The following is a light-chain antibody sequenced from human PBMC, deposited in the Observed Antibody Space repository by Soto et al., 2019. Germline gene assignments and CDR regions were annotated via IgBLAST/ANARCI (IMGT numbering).Light chain of an antibody. Sequence: QSALTQPASVSGSPGQSITISCTGTSSDVGGFNYVSWYQQHPGKAPKLIIFEVSNRPSGVSNRFSGSKSGNTASLTISGLQAEDEADYYCNSYTSSSTHHVFGTGTKVTVL. J-gene: IGLJ1*01. CDR1: SSDVGGFNY. CDR2: EVS. V-gene: IGLV2-14*01. CDR3: NSYTSSSTHHV.